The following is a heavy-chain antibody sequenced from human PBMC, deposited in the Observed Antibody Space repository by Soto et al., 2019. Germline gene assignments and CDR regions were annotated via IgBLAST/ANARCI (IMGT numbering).Heavy chain of an antibody. CDR1: VFTFSRYA. CDR3: AKEEAYYDSSGYHILFDY. Sequence: PGWSLRLSCSASVFTFSRYAMSWFRQAPGKGLEWVSAISGSGGSTYYADSVKGRFTISRDNSKNTLYLQMNSLRAEDTAVYYCAKEEAYYDSSGYHILFDYWGQGTLVTVSS. CDR2: ISGSGGST. J-gene: IGHJ4*02. D-gene: IGHD3-22*01. V-gene: IGHV3-23*01.